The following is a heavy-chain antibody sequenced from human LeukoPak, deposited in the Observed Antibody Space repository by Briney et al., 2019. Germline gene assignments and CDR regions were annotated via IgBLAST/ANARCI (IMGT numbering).Heavy chain of an antibody. CDR1: GGSFRGYY. CDR2: INHSGST. CDR3: ARGLDGYNYNY. Sequence: SETLSLTCAVYGGSFRGYYWSWIRRSPGKGLEWIGEINHSGSTHYNPSLKSRVTLSVDTSKNQFSLRLSSVTAADTAVYYCARGLDGYNYNYWGQGTLVTVSS. D-gene: IGHD5-24*01. J-gene: IGHJ4*02. V-gene: IGHV4-34*01.